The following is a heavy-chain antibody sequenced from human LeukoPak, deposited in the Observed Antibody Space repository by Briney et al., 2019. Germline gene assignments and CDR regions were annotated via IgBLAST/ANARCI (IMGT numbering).Heavy chain of an antibody. D-gene: IGHD1-7*01. J-gene: IGHJ4*01. CDR3: AKEGYQTGTTSKGYFDY. V-gene: IGHV3-23*01. CDR1: GFTFSNYA. CDR2: ISGSGDST. Sequence: GGSLRLSCAASGFTFSNYAMSWVRQAPGKGLEWVSAISGSGDSTYYADSVKGRFTISRDNSKNTLNLQMNSLRAEDTAAYYCAKEGYQTGTTSKGYFDYWGQGTLVTVSS.